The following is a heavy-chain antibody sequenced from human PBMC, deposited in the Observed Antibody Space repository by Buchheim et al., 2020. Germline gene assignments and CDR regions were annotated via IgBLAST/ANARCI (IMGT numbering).Heavy chain of an antibody. V-gene: IGHV3-7*01. CDR1: GFTFSRFW. CDR2: INEDGTEK. CDR3: ARNWNYGFDY. Sequence: EVLLVESGGGLVQPGGSLSLSCAASGFTFSRFWMSWVRQAPGKGLEWVANINEDGTEKYYVDSVKGRFTISRDNAKNSLYLQMNSLTAEDTAVYYCARNWNYGFDYWGQGTL. J-gene: IGHJ4*02. D-gene: IGHD1-7*01.